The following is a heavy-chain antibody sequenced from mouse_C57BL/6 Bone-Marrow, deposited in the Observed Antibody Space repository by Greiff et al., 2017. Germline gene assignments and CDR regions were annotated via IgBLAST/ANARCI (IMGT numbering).Heavy chain of an antibody. V-gene: IGHV1-82*01. D-gene: IGHD2-13*01. Sequence: QVQLKESGPELVKPGASVKISCKASGYAFSSSWMNWVKQRPGKGLEWLGRIYPGDGDTNYNGKFKGKATVTADKSSSTAYMSLSSLTSEDAAVYFCARRLYWYFDVWGTGTTVTVSS. J-gene: IGHJ1*03. CDR2: IYPGDGDT. CDR1: GYAFSSSW. CDR3: ARRLYWYFDV.